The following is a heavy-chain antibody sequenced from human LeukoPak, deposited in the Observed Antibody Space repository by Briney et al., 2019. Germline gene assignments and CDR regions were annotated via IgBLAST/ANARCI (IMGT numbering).Heavy chain of an antibody. V-gene: IGHV3-74*01. Sequence: GGSLRLSCAASGFTFSSYWMHWVRQAPGKGLVWVSRINSDGSSTSYADSVKGRFTISRDNAKNTLYLQMNSLRAEDTALYHCARVRYYDSSGYYYFDYWGQGTLVTVSS. CDR2: INSDGSST. D-gene: IGHD3-22*01. CDR1: GFTFSSYW. CDR3: ARVRYYDSSGYYYFDY. J-gene: IGHJ4*02.